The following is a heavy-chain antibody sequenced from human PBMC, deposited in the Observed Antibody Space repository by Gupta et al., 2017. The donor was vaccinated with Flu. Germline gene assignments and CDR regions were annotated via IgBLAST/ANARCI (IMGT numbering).Heavy chain of an antibody. D-gene: IGHD6-19*01. CDR2: FFYGGGT. J-gene: IGHJ4*02. CDR3: ARLRNPFSSGWY. Sequence: GWIRQRPGKGLEWIGNFFYGGGTYYNPAIKSRVAISADTSKNQFSLTLTSVTAADTAVYYCARLRNPFSSGWYWGQGTLVTVSS. V-gene: IGHV4-39*01.